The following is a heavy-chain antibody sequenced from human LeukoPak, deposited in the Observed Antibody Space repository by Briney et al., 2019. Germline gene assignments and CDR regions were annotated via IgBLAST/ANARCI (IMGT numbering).Heavy chain of an antibody. J-gene: IGHJ4*02. Sequence: GASVKVSCKASGDSLTKYYIHWVRQAPGQGLERMGIINPSDGSTTYTQKFQGRVTMTTDTSTSTVNMELSSLRSEDTAVYYCAPSVRSGGSYYFDYWGQGTLVTVSS. CDR2: INPSDGST. V-gene: IGHV1-46*01. D-gene: IGHD2-15*01. CDR1: GDSLTKYY. CDR3: APSVRSGGSYYFDY.